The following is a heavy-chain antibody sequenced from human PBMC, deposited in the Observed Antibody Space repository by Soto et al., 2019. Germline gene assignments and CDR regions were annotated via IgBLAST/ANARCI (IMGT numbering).Heavy chain of an antibody. CDR2: ISYDGSNK. CDR3: AKGIDTAMVTLGY. Sequence: GSLRLSCAASGFTFSSYGMHWVRQAPGKGLEWVAVISYDGSNKYYADPVKGRFTISRDNSKNTLYLQMNSLRAEDTAVYYCAKGIDTAMVTLGYWGQGTLVTVSS. J-gene: IGHJ4*02. D-gene: IGHD5-18*01. CDR1: GFTFSSYG. V-gene: IGHV3-30*18.